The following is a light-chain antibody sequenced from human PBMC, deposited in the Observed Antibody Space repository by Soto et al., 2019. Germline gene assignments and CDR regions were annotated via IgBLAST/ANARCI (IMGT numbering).Light chain of an antibody. Sequence: EIQMTQSPSTLSASVGERATISCKASQSVSSNLNWYQQRRGQAPRLLIYDASNMATGIPARFSGSGSGTEFTLTISSLQSEDFAAYYCQQYNSWPHTFGQGTKVDI. CDR1: QSVSSN. V-gene: IGKV3-15*01. CDR2: DAS. J-gene: IGKJ1*01. CDR3: QQYNSWPHT.